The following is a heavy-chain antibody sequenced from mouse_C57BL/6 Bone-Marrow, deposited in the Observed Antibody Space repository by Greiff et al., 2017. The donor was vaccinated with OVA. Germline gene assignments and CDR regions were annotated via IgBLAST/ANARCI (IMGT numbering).Heavy chain of an antibody. CDR3: ARRNDYLAWFAY. V-gene: IGHV5-17*01. D-gene: IGHD2-4*01. CDR1: GFTFSDYG. CDR2: ISSGSSTI. J-gene: IGHJ3*01. Sequence: EVQLVESGGGLVKPGGSLKLSCAASGFTFSDYGMHWVRQAPEKGLEWVAYISSGSSTINYADTVKGRFTISRDNAKNTLFLQMTSLRSEDTAMYYCARRNDYLAWFAYWGQGTLVTVSA.